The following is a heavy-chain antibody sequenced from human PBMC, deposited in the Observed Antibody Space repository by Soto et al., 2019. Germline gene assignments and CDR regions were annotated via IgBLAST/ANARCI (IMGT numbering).Heavy chain of an antibody. CDR1: GYTFTSYY. CDR3: ARDLTTVTTPGYSY. J-gene: IGHJ4*02. Sequence: QVQLVQSGAEVKKPGASVKVSCKASGYTFTSYYMHWVRQAHGQGLEWMGIINPSGGSKSYAQKFQGRVNMTRDTSTSTVYMELSSLRSEQTAVYYCARDLTTVTTPGYSYWGQGTLVTVSS. D-gene: IGHD4-17*01. CDR2: INPSGGSK. V-gene: IGHV1-46*01.